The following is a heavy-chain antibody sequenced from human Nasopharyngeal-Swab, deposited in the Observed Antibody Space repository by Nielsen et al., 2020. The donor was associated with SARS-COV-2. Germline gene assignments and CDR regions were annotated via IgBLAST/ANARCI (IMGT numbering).Heavy chain of an antibody. CDR2: IYPGDSDT. Sequence: GGSLRLSCKGSGYSFTSYWIGWVRQMPGKGLEGMGIIYPGDSDTRYSPSFQGQVTISADKSISTAYLQWSSLKASDTAMYYCATGRGLAHFDYWGQGTLVTVSS. D-gene: IGHD6-19*01. CDR3: ATGRGLAHFDY. J-gene: IGHJ4*02. V-gene: IGHV5-51*01. CDR1: GYSFTSYW.